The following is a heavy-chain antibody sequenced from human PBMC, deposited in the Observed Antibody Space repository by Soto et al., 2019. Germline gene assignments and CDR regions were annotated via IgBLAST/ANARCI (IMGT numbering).Heavy chain of an antibody. CDR2: IGRTNNT. CDR1: GFTFSNSA. CDR3: AKVDGYSYRTDH. D-gene: IGHD5-18*01. J-gene: IGHJ4*02. V-gene: IGHV3-23*01. Sequence: GGSLRLSCAASGFTFSNSAMTWVRRALGKGPEWVSSIGRTNNTHYADSVKGRFAISRDNSQNTLYLQMNSLTAEDTAVYFCAKVDGYSYRTDHWGQGTLVTVSS.